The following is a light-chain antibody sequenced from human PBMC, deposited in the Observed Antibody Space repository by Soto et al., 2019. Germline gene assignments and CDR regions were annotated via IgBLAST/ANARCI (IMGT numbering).Light chain of an antibody. CDR3: HQYGSSRLT. V-gene: IGKV3-20*01. J-gene: IGKJ4*01. CDR2: DAS. Sequence: EIVLTQSPGTLSLSPGERTALSCRAIQSVSSSSLAWYQQKPGQAPRLLIYDASSRATGIPDRFSGSGSGTDFTLTISRLEPEDFAVYYCHQYGSSRLTFGGGTKV. CDR1: QSVSSSS.